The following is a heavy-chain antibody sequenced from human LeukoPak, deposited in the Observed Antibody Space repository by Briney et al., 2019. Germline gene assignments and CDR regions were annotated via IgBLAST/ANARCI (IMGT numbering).Heavy chain of an antibody. J-gene: IGHJ4*02. CDR3: AKEGRSTTPGY. D-gene: IGHD6-13*01. Sequence: GGSLRLSCGASGFTFSTYTMDWVRRAPGKGLQWVSSITSSGDTYYADSVKGRFSISRDNVKNSLYLQMNNLRAEDTSVYYCAKEGRSTTPGYWGQGTLVIVSS. CDR1: GFTFSTYT. CDR2: ITSSGDT. V-gene: IGHV3-69-1*01.